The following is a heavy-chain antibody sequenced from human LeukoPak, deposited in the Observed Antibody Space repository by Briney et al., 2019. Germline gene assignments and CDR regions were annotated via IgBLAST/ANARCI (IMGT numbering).Heavy chain of an antibody. J-gene: IGHJ4*02. CDR3: AREPDTSSSDYFDY. Sequence: GGSLRLSCAASGLRFSTFEMNWVRQASGKGLEWVSYISGGGETTYYADSVRGRFTISRDNAKNSLYLQVNSLRAEDTAVYYCAREPDTSSSDYFDYWGQGTLVTVSS. CDR2: ISGGGETT. V-gene: IGHV3-48*03. D-gene: IGHD6-6*01. CDR1: GLRFSTFE.